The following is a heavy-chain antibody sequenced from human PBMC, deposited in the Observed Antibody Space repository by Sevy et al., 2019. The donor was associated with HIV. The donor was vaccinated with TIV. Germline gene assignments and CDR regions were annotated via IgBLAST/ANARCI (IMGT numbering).Heavy chain of an antibody. CDR3: ASFTFGGVIAFDY. D-gene: IGHD3-16*02. V-gene: IGHV3-74*01. J-gene: IGHJ4*01. CDR2: INSDGSST. Sequence: GGSLRLSCAASGFTFSSYWMHWVRQAPGKGLVWVSRINSDGSSTSYADSVKGRFTTSIDNAKNTLYLQMNSLRAEDTAVYYCASFTFGGVIAFDYWAHGTLVSVSS. CDR1: GFTFSSYW.